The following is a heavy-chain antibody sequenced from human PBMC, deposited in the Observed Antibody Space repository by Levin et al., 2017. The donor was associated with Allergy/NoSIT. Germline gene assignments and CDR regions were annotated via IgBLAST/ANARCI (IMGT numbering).Heavy chain of an antibody. CDR3: AKGEEGSAEYFQH. J-gene: IGHJ1*01. CDR1: GFTFSNYA. Sequence: GESLKISCAASGFTFSNYAMSWARQAPGKGLEWVSAISGSGDRTYYADSVKGRFTISRDNSKSTQYLQMNSLRAEDTAVYHCAKGEEGSAEYFQHWGQGTLVTVSS. D-gene: IGHD3-16*01. V-gene: IGHV3-23*01. CDR2: ISGSGDRT.